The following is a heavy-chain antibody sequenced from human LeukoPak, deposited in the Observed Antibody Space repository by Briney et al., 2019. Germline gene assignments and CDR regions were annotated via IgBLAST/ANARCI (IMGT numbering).Heavy chain of an antibody. V-gene: IGHV3-74*01. CDR3: ARDLGNDYDFWSGYYTFDH. Sequence: SGGSLRLSCAASGFTFSSYWMDWVRQAPGKGLVWVSRINSDGSSTSYADSVKGRFTISRDNAKNTLYLQMNSLRAEDTAVYYCARDLGNDYDFWSGYYTFDHWGQGTLVTVSS. CDR1: GFTFSSYW. CDR2: INSDGSST. J-gene: IGHJ4*02. D-gene: IGHD3-3*01.